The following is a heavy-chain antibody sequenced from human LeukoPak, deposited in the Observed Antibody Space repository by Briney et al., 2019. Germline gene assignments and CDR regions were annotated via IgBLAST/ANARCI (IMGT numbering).Heavy chain of an antibody. CDR3: AGIVPAAIGFDP. V-gene: IGHV4-39*07. D-gene: IGHD2-2*02. J-gene: IGHJ5*02. CDR2: IYYSGST. CDR1: GGSISSSSYY. Sequence: SETLSLTCTVSGGSISSSSYYWGWIRQPPGKGLEWIGSIYYSGSTYYNPSLKSRVTISVDTSKNQFSLKLSSVTAADTAVYYCAGIVPAAIGFDPWGQGTLVTVSS.